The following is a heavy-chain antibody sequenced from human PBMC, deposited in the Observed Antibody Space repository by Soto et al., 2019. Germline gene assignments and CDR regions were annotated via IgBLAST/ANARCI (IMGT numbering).Heavy chain of an antibody. J-gene: IGHJ5*02. CDR2: IYHSGSI. CDR1: GGSISSGGYY. Sequence: SETLSLTCTVSGGSISSGGYYWTWIRQTPGKGLEWIGEIYHSGSINHNPSLKSRVTMSVDKSNNQFSLKMTSVTAADTAVYYCARDRGGVASNWFDPWGQGTLVTVSS. V-gene: IGHV4-39*07. D-gene: IGHD3-10*01. CDR3: ARDRGGVASNWFDP.